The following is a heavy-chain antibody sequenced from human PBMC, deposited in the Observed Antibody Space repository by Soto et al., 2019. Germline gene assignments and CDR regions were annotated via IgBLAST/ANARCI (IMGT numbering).Heavy chain of an antibody. CDR1: GYTFTGYY. CDR3: ARPYYDSRASDFWHF. J-gene: IGHJ4*02. D-gene: IGHD3-22*01. Sequence: ASVKVSCKASGYTFTGYYIHWVRQAPGQGLEWMAWINPNSGDTMYAQKFQGRVTMTRDTSIRTAYMELSGLRSDDTAVYYCARPYYDSRASDFWHFWGQGTLVTVSS. V-gene: IGHV1-2*02. CDR2: INPNSGDT.